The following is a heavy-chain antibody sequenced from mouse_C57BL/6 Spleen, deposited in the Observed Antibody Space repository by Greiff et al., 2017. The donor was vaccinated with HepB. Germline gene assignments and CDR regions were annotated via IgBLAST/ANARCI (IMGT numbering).Heavy chain of an antibody. Sequence: QVQLQQPGAELVRPGSSVKLSCKASGYTFTSYWMHWVKQRPIQGLEWIGNIDPSDSETHYNQKFKDKATLTVDKSSSTAYMQLSSLTSEDSAVYYCAREGARQLRPYAMDYWGQGTSVTVSS. V-gene: IGHV1-52*01. CDR2: IDPSDSET. CDR1: GYTFTSYW. CDR3: AREGARQLRPYAMDY. J-gene: IGHJ4*01. D-gene: IGHD3-2*02.